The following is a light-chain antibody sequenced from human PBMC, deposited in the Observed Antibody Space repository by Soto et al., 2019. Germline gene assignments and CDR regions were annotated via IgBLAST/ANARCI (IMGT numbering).Light chain of an antibody. J-gene: IGKJ1*01. V-gene: IGKV2-30*01. Sequence: DVVMTQSPLFLPVTLGQPASISCRSSESPVFSDGNTYLTWLHQRPGQSPRRLIYKVSKRGSGVPDRFSGSGSGTDFTLKISRVEAEDVGLYYCVQGTHWPRTFGQGTKVEIK. CDR3: VQGTHWPRT. CDR1: ESPVFSDGNTY. CDR2: KVS.